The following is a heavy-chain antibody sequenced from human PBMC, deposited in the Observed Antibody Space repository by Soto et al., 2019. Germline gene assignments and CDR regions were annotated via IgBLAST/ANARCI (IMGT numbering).Heavy chain of an antibody. CDR2: IISYNVNT. V-gene: IGHV1-18*01. CDR3: ARKVYRSGPCRLHH. Sequence: ASVKVSCKASGYTFTGYGISWVRQAPGQGLGWMWWIISYNVNTDSAQKLQGRVTMTTDTSTRTPYMELRSLRSDDTAVYYCARKVYRSGPCRLHHWGQGPLVTVSS. J-gene: IGHJ5*02. D-gene: IGHD6-19*01. CDR1: GYTFTGYG.